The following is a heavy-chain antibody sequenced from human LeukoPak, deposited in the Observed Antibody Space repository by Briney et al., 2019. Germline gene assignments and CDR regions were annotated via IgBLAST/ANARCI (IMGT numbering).Heavy chain of an antibody. CDR3: ARESYWGSGLKGFDY. D-gene: IGHD7-27*01. CDR1: GFTFTDYS. V-gene: IGHV3-48*02. J-gene: IGHJ4*02. Sequence: PGGSLRLSCAVSGFTFTDYSMNWFRQAPGKGLEWVSYIDSKSSHIYYADSVKGRFTISRDNARNSTYLQMNSLRDEDTAVYYCARESYWGSGLKGFDYWGQGTLVTVSS. CDR2: IDSKSSHI.